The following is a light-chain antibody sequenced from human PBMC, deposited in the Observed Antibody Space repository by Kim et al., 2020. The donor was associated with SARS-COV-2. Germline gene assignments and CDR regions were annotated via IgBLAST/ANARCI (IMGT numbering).Light chain of an antibody. J-gene: IGKJ1*01. CDR1: QDINDY. Sequence: ASIGDRVTITCQASQDINDYLDWYQQKPGEVPKLLIYDATRLETGVPSRFSGSGSGTHFTLTISSLQPEDIATYYCHQYDKFPQTFGQGTKVEIK. CDR2: DAT. V-gene: IGKV1-33*01. CDR3: HQYDKFPQT.